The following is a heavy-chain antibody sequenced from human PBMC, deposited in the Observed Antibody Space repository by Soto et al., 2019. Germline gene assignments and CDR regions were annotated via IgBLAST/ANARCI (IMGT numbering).Heavy chain of an antibody. Sequence: PGESLKISCKGSGYSFTSYWISWVRQMPGKGLEWMGRIDPSDSYTNYSPSFQGHVTISADKSISTPYLQWSSLKASDTAMYYCASGGIAAAGSTHPSDRWGQGPLVRVSS. CDR2: IDPSDSYT. V-gene: IGHV5-10-1*01. CDR1: GYSFTSYW. D-gene: IGHD6-13*01. CDR3: ASGGIAAAGSTHPSDR. J-gene: IGHJ4*02.